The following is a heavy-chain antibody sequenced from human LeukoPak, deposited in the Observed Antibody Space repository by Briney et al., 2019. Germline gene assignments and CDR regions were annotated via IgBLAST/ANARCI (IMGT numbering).Heavy chain of an antibody. J-gene: IGHJ4*02. CDR3: ARDQDIVVVPAAILDY. D-gene: IGHD2-2*01. CDR2: ISYDGSNK. CDR1: GFTFSSYA. Sequence: PGGSLRLSCAASGFTFSSYAMHWVRQAPGKGLEWVAVISYDGSNKYYADSVKGRFTISRDNSKNTLYLQMNSLRAEDTAVYYCARDQDIVVVPAAILDYRGQGTLVTVSS. V-gene: IGHV3-30-3*01.